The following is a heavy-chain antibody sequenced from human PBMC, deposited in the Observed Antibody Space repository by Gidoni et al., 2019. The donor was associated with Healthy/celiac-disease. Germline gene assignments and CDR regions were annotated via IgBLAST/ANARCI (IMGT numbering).Heavy chain of an antibody. V-gene: IGHV3-9*01. Sequence: EVQLVESGGGLVQPGRSLSLSCAASGFTFYDYAMHWVRQAPGKGLEWVSCISWNSGSIGYADSVKGRFTISRDNDKNSLYLKMNSRRDEDTALYCCERVYYDFWSGYHLGMDVWGQGTTVTVSS. D-gene: IGHD3-3*01. J-gene: IGHJ6*02. CDR3: ERVYYDFWSGYHLGMDV. CDR1: GFTFYDYA. CDR2: ISWNSGSI.